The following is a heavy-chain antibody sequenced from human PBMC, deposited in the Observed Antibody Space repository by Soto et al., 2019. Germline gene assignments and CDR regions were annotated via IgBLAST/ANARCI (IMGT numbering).Heavy chain of an antibody. CDR1: GFIFSDYS. Sequence: GGSLRLSCAASGFIFSDYSMHWVRQAPGKGLEWVAVMSYDGSNKYYADSVKGRFTISTDSSKNTLYLQMNSLRAEDTAVYHCAKDVMYSSGWFSFFQHWGQGTLVTVSS. D-gene: IGHD6-19*01. CDR3: AKDVMYSSGWFSFFQH. J-gene: IGHJ1*01. CDR2: MSYDGSNK. V-gene: IGHV3-30*18.